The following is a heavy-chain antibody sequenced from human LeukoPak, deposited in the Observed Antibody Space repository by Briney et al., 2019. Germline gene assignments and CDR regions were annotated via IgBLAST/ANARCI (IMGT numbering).Heavy chain of an antibody. CDR1: GGSINSYY. V-gene: IGHV4-4*07. CDR3: AGVNYLAPFVY. D-gene: IGHD1-7*01. CDR2: IYSSGST. J-gene: IGHJ4*02. Sequence: SETLSLTCSVSGGSINSYYWSWIRQSAGKGLEWIGRIYSSGSTNYNPSLESRVTMSVDTSKNQFYLKLTSVTAADTAVYYCAGVNYLAPFVYWGQGSQVTVSS.